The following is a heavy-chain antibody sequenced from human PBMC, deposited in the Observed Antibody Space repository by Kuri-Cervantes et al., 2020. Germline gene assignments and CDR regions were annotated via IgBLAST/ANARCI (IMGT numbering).Heavy chain of an antibody. V-gene: IGHV3-23*01. CDR2: ISGSGGST. D-gene: IGHD3-3*01. CDR1: GFTFSSYG. J-gene: IGHJ4*02. CDR3: AKREYDFWSGYLPFLFDY. Sequence: GESLKISCAASGFTFSSYGMHWVRQAPGKGLEWVSAISGSGGSTYYADSVKGRFTISRDNSKNTLYLQMNSLRAEDTAVYYCAKREYDFWSGYLPFLFDYWGQGTLVTVSS.